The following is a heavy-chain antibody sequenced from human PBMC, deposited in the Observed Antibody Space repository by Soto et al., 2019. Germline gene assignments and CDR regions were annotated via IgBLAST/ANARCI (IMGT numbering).Heavy chain of an antibody. D-gene: IGHD3-10*02. V-gene: IGHV4-34*01. CDR3: VFFFQAEDGIRDVRSVLAFLLNRSSDL. CDR2: INHSGST. Sequence: PRKGLERIGEINHSGSTNYNPSRMSRVTISVDTSKNQFALKLSSVTAADTAVYYCVFFFQAEDGIRDVRSVLAFLLNRSSDL. J-gene: IGHJ2*01.